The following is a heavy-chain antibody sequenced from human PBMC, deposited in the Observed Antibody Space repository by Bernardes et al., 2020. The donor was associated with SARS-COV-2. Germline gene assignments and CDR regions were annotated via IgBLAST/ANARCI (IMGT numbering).Heavy chain of an antibody. J-gene: IGHJ6*02. CDR3: AREPILDDSGGYGYYYYAMDV. CDR2: ISIDGIYK. D-gene: IGHD2-15*01. Sequence: GGSLRLSCAASGFAFSDYAMAWVRQAPGKGLEWVAIISIDGIYKHYADSVKGRFTISRDTSKNTLYLQMNSLRVEDTAVYYCAREPILDDSGGYGYYYYAMDVWGQGTTVTVFS. CDR1: GFAFSDYA. V-gene: IGHV3-30-3*01.